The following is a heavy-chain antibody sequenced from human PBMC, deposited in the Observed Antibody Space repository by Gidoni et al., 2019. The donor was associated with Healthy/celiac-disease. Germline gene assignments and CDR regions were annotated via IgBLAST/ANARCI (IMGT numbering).Heavy chain of an antibody. Sequence: QLQLQESGPGLVKPSETLSLTCTVSGGPISSRSYYWRWIRQPPGKGLEWIGSIYYSGSTYHNPSLKSRVTISVDTSKNQFSLKLSSVPAADTAVYYCARPVLTPNYGPDYWGQGTLVTVSS. V-gene: IGHV4-39*01. J-gene: IGHJ4*02. D-gene: IGHD3-10*01. CDR1: GGPISSRSYY. CDR3: ARPVLTPNYGPDY. CDR2: IYYSGST.